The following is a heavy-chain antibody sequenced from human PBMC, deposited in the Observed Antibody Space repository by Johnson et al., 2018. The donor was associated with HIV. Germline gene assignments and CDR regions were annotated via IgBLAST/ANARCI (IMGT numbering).Heavy chain of an antibody. Sequence: QMQLVESGGGLVKPGGSLRLSCAASGFTFSSYGMHWVRQAPGKGLEWVAFIRYDGSNKYYADSVKGRFTISRDNSKNTLYLQMNSLRAEDTAVYYCARGRIYGAFAFDIWGQGTMVTVSS. CDR2: IRYDGSNK. D-gene: IGHD3-10*01. CDR3: ARGRIYGAFAFDI. CDR1: GFTFSSYG. V-gene: IGHV3-30*02. J-gene: IGHJ3*02.